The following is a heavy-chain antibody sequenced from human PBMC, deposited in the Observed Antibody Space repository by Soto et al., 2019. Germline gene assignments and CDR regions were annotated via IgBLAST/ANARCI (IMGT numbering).Heavy chain of an antibody. CDR1: GGSISSGGYS. D-gene: IGHD3-22*01. CDR3: ARGASFYYDNTGSYHFDY. V-gene: IGHV4-30-2*01. CDR2: IYHSGST. Sequence: SETLSLTCAVSGGSISSGGYSWSWIRQPPGKGLEWIGYIYHSGSTYYNPSLKSRVTISVDRSKNQFSLRLSSVAAADTAVYYCARGASFYYDNTGSYHFDYWGQGSLVTVSS. J-gene: IGHJ4*02.